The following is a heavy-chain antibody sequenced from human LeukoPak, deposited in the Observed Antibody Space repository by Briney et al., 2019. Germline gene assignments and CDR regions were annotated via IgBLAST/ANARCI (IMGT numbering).Heavy chain of an antibody. V-gene: IGHV4-39*01. D-gene: IGHD3-10*01. CDR1: GCSISSSSYY. Sequence: SETLSLTCTVSGCSISSSSYYWVWMGQPPGKEREWIGRIYYSGSTYYNPSLKSRVIISVDTSKTQFSLKLSSVTAADTAVYYCARTTSGGSGSYFDYWGQGTLVTVSS. CDR3: ARTTSGGSGSYFDY. CDR2: IYYSGST. J-gene: IGHJ4*02.